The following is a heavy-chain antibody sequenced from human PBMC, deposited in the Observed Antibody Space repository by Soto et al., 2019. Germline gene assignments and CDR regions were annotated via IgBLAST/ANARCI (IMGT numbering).Heavy chain of an antibody. V-gene: IGHV3-30*04. CDR1: GFTFSSYA. J-gene: IGHJ4*02. Sequence: QVQLVESGGGVVQPGRSLRLSCAASGFTFSSYAMHWVRQAPGKGLEGVAVISDDGTNKDYADAVKGRFTISRDKSMSTRERQMDSLRPEYTAVYYCARDGSYYDVLTENYFDVWGQGTLVSVSA. D-gene: IGHD3-9*01. CDR3: ARDGSYYDVLTENYFDV. CDR2: ISDDGTNK.